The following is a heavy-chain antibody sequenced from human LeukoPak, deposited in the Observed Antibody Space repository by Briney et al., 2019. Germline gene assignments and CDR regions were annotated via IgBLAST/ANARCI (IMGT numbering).Heavy chain of an antibody. CDR1: GGSISSYY. V-gene: IGHV4-59*01. CDR2: IYYSGST. J-gene: IGHJ4*02. D-gene: IGHD3-9*01. CDR3: ARGDYDILTGYYTLNY. Sequence: PSETLSLTCGVYGGSISSYYWSWIRQPPGKGLEWIGYIYYSGSTNYNPSLKSRVTISVDTSKNQFSLKLSSVTAADTAVYYCARGDYDILTGYYTLNYWGQGTLVTVSS.